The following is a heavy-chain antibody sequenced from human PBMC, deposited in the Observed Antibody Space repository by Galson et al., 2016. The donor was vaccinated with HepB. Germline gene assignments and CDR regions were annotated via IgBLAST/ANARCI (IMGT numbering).Heavy chain of an antibody. CDR3: TGLEYNSSW. D-gene: IGHD6-13*01. V-gene: IGHV3-73*01. J-gene: IGHJ4*02. CDR2: IRSKANSYAA. CDR1: GFTFSDSA. Sequence: SLRLSCAASGFTFSDSAMHWVRQASGKGLERVGRIRSKANSYAAAFAASVRGRFTISRDDSKNTAYLQMNSLKTEDTAVYYCTGLEYNSSWWGQGTLVTVSS.